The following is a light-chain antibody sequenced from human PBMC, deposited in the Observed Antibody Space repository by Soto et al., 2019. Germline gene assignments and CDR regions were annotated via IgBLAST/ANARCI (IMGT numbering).Light chain of an antibody. V-gene: IGKV3-20*01. Sequence: IVLTQSPGTLSLTPGERATLSCRASQTVSSRYLAWYQQKPGQSPGLLIYGASSRATGIPDRFSGRGSGTDFTLTIRRLEPEDSAVYYCQHYGSSPPYTFGQGTKLEIK. CDR2: GAS. CDR1: QTVSSRY. CDR3: QHYGSSPPYT. J-gene: IGKJ2*01.